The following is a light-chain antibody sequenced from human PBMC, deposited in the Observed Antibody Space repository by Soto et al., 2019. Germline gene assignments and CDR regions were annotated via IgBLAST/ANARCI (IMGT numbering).Light chain of an antibody. CDR1: QSISSW. Sequence: PSSLSASVVDRVTITCRASQSISSWLAWYQQTPGKANKLLIYDDSSLESGVPSRFSGSGSGTDFTLTISSLQPEDFATYYCQQSYSTPQTCGQGTKGDLK. V-gene: IGKV1-39*01. J-gene: IGKJ1*01. CDR2: DDS. CDR3: QQSYSTPQT.